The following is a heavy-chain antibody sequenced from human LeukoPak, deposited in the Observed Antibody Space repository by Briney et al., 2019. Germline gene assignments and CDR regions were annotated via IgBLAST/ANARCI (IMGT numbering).Heavy chain of an antibody. CDR3: ARAEKLRFDP. V-gene: IGHV3-48*03. J-gene: IGHJ5*02. CDR1: GFTFSSYE. Sequence: GGSLRLSCAASGFTFSSYEMNWARQAPGKGLEWVSYISSSGSTIYYADSVKGRFTISRDNAKNSLYLQMNSLRAEDTAVYYCARAEKLRFDPWGQGTLVTVSS. CDR2: ISSSGSTI. D-gene: IGHD4-23*01.